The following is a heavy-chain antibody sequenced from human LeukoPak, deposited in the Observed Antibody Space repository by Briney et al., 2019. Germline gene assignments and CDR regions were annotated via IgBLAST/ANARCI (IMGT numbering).Heavy chain of an antibody. D-gene: IGHD2-8*01. Sequence: GSLRLSCAASGFTFSSYSMNWVRQAPGKGLEWVSSISSSSSYIYYADSVKGRFTISRDNAKNSLYLQTNSLRAEDTAVYYCARRLGTVYASIGDDYWGQGTLVTVSS. CDR3: ARRLGTVYASIGDDY. J-gene: IGHJ4*02. CDR2: ISSSSSYI. V-gene: IGHV3-21*01. CDR1: GFTFSSYS.